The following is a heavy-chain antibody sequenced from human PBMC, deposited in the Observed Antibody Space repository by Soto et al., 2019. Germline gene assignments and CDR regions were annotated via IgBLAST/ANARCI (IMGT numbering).Heavy chain of an antibody. V-gene: IGHV3-30-3*01. Sequence: GGSLRLSCAASGFTFSSYAMHWVRQAPGKGLEWVAVISYDGSNKYYADSVKGRFTISRDNSKNTLYLQMNSLRAEDTAVYYCAREITSSYGLRKNGDARYYYYYGMDVWGQGTTVTVSS. J-gene: IGHJ6*02. CDR1: GFTFSSYA. CDR2: ISYDGSNK. D-gene: IGHD3-16*01. CDR3: AREITSSYGLRKNGDARYYYYYGMDV.